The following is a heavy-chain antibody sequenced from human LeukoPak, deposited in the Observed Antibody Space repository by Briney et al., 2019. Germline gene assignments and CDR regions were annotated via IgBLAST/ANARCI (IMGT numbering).Heavy chain of an antibody. V-gene: IGHV3-7*01. Sequence: PGGSLRLSCAASGFTFSTYYMSWVRQAPGTGLEWVANIKQDGSEKYYVDSVKGRFTISRDNAKNSLYLQMNSLRAEDTALYYCATYRQVLLPFESWGQGTLVTVSS. CDR3: ATYRQVLLPFES. CDR1: GFTFSTYY. D-gene: IGHD2-8*02. CDR2: IKQDGSEK. J-gene: IGHJ4*02.